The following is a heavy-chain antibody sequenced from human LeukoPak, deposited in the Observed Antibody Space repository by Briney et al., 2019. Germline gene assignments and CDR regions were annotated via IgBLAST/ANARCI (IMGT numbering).Heavy chain of an antibody. V-gene: IGHV4-39*01. D-gene: IGHD3-3*01. Sequence: PSETLSLTCTVSGGSISSSSYYWGWIRQPPGKGLEWIGSIYYSGSTYYNPSLKSRVTISVDTSKNQFSLKLSSVTAADTAVYYCARHASVDYDFWSGYKGYFDYWGQGTLVTVSS. CDR3: ARHASVDYDFWSGYKGYFDY. CDR2: IYYSGST. CDR1: GGSISSSSYY. J-gene: IGHJ4*02.